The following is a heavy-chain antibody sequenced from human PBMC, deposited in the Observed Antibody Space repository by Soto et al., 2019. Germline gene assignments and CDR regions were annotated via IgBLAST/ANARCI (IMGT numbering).Heavy chain of an antibody. CDR3: AKARCTGNSCYVPDY. CDR1: GFTCNSYT. CDR2: ISGSGSSP. J-gene: IGHJ4*01. Sequence: GGSLRLSCAASGFTCNSYTMAWVRQAPGKGLEWVSSISGSGSSPSYADSVQGRFIIYRDNSRTTLSLQMNSLRAEDTATYYCAKARCTGNSCYVPDYWGHGSLVTVSS. D-gene: IGHD2-8*02. V-gene: IGHV3-23*01.